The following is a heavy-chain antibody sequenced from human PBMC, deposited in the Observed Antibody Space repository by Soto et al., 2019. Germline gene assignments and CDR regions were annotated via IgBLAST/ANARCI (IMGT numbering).Heavy chain of an antibody. V-gene: IGHV4-34*01. CDR1: GGSFSGYY. D-gene: IGHD3-10*01. J-gene: IGHJ4*02. CDR3: ARRNLLLWFGELSGNYFDY. CDR2: INHSGST. Sequence: PSETLSLTCAVYGGSFSGYYWSWIRQPPGKGLEWIGEINHSGSTNYNPSLKSRVTISVDTSKNQFSLKLSSVTAADTAVYYCARRNLLLWFGELSGNYFDYWGQGTLVTVSS.